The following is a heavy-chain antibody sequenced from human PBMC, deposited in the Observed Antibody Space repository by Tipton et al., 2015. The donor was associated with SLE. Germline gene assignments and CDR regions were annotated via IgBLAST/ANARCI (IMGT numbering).Heavy chain of an antibody. Sequence: SLESRVTISVDTSKNQFSLKLSSVTAADTAVYYCAKGYSGYGGGMDVWGQGTTVTVSS. D-gene: IGHD5-12*01. CDR3: AKGYSGYGGGMDV. J-gene: IGHJ6*02. V-gene: IGHV4-59*09.